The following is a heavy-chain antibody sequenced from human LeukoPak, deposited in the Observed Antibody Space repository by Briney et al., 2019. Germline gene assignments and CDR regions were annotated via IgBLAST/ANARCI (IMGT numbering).Heavy chain of an antibody. CDR2: ISWDGGST. V-gene: IGHV3-43D*04. D-gene: IGHD3-16*01. CDR3: AKVAYGHDAFDI. CDR1: GFTFDDYA. Sequence: GGSLRLSCAASGFTFDDYAMHWVRQAPGKGLEWVSLISWDGGSTYYADSVKGRFTISRDNSKNSLYLQMNSLRAEDTALYYCAKVAYGHDAFDIWGQGTMVTVSS. J-gene: IGHJ3*02.